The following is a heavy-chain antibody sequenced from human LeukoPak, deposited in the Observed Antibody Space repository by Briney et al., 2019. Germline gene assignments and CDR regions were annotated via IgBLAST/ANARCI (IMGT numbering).Heavy chain of an antibody. CDR2: ISGYNGNT. CDR3: ARAWELIDAFDI. Sequence: GASVKVSCKASGYTFTTYNINWVRQAPGQGLEWMGWISGYNGNTNYAQKLQGRVTMTTDTSTSTAYMELRSLKSDDTAVYYCARAWELIDAFDIWGQGTMVTVSS. V-gene: IGHV1-18*01. J-gene: IGHJ3*02. CDR1: GYTFTTYN. D-gene: IGHD1-26*01.